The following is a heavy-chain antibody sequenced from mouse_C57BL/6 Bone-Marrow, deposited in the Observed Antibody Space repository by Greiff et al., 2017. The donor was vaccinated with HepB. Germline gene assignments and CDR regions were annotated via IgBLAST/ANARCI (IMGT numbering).Heavy chain of an antibody. CDR1: GFSFNTYA. Sequence: EVQLQQSGGGLVQPKGSLKLSCAASGFSFNTYAMNWVRQAPGKGLEWVARIRSKSNNYATYYADSVKDRFTISRDDSESMLYLQMNNLKTEDTAMDYCVRPLGGWFAYWGQGTLVTVSA. V-gene: IGHV10-1*01. D-gene: IGHD4-1*01. J-gene: IGHJ3*01. CDR3: VRPLGGWFAY. CDR2: IRSKSNNYAT.